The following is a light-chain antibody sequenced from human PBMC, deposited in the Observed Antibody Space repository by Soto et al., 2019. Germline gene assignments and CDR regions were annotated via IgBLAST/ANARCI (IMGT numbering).Light chain of an antibody. CDR2: LNSDGSH. V-gene: IGLV4-69*01. J-gene: IGLJ2*01. CDR3: QTRGTDVV. CDR1: SGHSSYA. Sequence: QLVLTQSPSASASLGASVRLTCTLSSGHSSYAIAWHQQQPEKGPRYLMKLNSDGSHSKGDGIPDRFSGSSSGAERYLTISSPQSEDESYYYCQTRGTDVVFGGGTKLTVL.